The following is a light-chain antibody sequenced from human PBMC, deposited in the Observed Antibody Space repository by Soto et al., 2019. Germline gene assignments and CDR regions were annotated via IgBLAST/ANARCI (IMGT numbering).Light chain of an antibody. CDR3: QQYHNWPIT. J-gene: IGKJ5*01. Sequence: ELVMTQSADSVYVSAGDSATLSCRASQSVSSNLAWHQQRPGQAPRILMYDASTRATGISARFSGSRSGTEFTLTISSLQSEDFAVYYCQQYHNWPITFGQGTRLEIK. CDR2: DAS. CDR1: QSVSSN. V-gene: IGKV3-15*01.